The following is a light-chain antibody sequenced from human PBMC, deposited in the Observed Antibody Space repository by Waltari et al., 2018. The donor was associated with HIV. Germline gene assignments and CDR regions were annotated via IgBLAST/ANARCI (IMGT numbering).Light chain of an antibody. CDR3: SSYSSSDTHVV. J-gene: IGLJ2*01. CDR1: NSDVGGYNY. Sequence: QSALPQPASVSGSPGPSITISCPGTNSDVGGYNYVSWYQQHPGKAPKFMIYEDRNRPSGVSNRFSGSKSGNTASLTISGLQAEDEAYYYCSSYSSSDTHVVFGGGTKLTVL. CDR2: EDR. V-gene: IGLV2-14*01.